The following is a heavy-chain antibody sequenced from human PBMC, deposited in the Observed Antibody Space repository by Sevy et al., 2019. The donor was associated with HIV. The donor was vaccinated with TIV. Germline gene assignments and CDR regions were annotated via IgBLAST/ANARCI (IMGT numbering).Heavy chain of an antibody. CDR3: TTMGWHGSFDI. D-gene: IGHD2-15*01. V-gene: IGHV3-15*01. Sequence: GGSLRLSCAASGFTFSNTWMSWVRQAPGKGLELVGRIKSKNDGGTTDYAAPVIGRFTISRDDSKRTLYLRMNSLKIVYTAVYYCTTMGWHGSFDIWGQGTMVTVSS. J-gene: IGHJ3*02. CDR2: IKSKNDGGTT. CDR1: GFTFSNTW.